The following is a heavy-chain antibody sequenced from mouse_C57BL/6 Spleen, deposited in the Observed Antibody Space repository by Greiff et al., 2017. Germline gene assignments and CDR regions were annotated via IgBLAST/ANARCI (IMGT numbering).Heavy chain of an antibody. CDR1: GYSITSGYD. D-gene: IGHD2-3*01. CDR2: ISYSGSP. J-gene: IGHJ1*03. CDR3: ARGGYYPYWYFEV. V-gene: IGHV3-1*01. Sequence: EVQLQQSGPGMVKPSQSLSLTCTVTGYSITSGYDWHWIRHFPGNKLEWMGYISYSGSPHYNPSLKSRTSITHDTSKNHFFLKLNSVTTEDTATYYCARGGYYPYWYFEVWGTGTTVTVSS.